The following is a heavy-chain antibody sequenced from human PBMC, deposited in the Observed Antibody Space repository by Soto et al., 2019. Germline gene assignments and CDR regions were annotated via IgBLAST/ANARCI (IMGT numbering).Heavy chain of an antibody. CDR2: IYHSGST. J-gene: IGHJ6*02. CDR1: GGSISSSNW. Sequence: PSETLSLTCAVSGGSISSSNWWSWVRQPPGKGLEWIGEIYHSGSTNYNPSLKSRVTISVDKSKNQFSLKLSSVTAADTAVYYCARGYDFWSGYYQTRPSTYYYYGMDVWGQGTTVTVSS. CDR3: ARGYDFWSGYYQTRPSTYYYYGMDV. V-gene: IGHV4-4*02. D-gene: IGHD3-3*01.